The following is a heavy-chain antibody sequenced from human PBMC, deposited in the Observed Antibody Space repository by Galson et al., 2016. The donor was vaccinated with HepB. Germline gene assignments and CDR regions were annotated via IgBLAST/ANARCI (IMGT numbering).Heavy chain of an antibody. Sequence: SETLSLTCAVSGDSFNTTNWWSWVRQPPGKRLEWIGEISHAGTPNYNPSLENRLAISLDRSKSHFSLRLTSVTADDAAIYYCARRGYCSSDNCFIQWFDPWGQGTLVIVSS. CDR1: GDSFNTTNW. D-gene: IGHD2-15*01. J-gene: IGHJ5*02. CDR2: ISHAGTP. CDR3: ARRGYCSSDNCFIQWFDP. V-gene: IGHV4-4*02.